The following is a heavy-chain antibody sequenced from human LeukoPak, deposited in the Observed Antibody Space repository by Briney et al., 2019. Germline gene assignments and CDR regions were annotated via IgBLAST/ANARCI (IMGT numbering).Heavy chain of an antibody. CDR1: GFTFGDYA. Sequence: GGSLRLSCTASGFTFGDYAMSWVRQAPGKGLEWVGFIRSKAYGGTTEYAASVKGRFTISRDDSKSIAYLQMNSLKTEDTAVYYCTRAVPFGVVIPDHDAFDIWGQGTMVTVSS. CDR3: TRAVPFGVVIPDHDAFDI. CDR2: IRSKAYGGTT. D-gene: IGHD3-3*01. J-gene: IGHJ3*02. V-gene: IGHV3-49*04.